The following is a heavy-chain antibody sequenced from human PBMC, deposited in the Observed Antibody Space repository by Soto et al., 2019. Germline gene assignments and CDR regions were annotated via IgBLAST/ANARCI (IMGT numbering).Heavy chain of an antibody. CDR2: IWYDGSNK. Sequence: GGSLRLSCAASGFTFSSYCMHWVRQAPGKGLEWVAVIWYDGSNKYYADSVKGRFTISRDNSKNTLYLQMNSLRAEDTAVYYCARGRIVGAIHDAFDIWGQGTMVTVSS. V-gene: IGHV3-33*01. D-gene: IGHD1-26*01. J-gene: IGHJ3*02. CDR1: GFTFSSYC. CDR3: ARGRIVGAIHDAFDI.